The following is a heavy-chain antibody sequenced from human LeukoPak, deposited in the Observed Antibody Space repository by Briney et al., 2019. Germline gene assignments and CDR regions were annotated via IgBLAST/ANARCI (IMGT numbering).Heavy chain of an antibody. J-gene: IGHJ6*02. D-gene: IGHD5-24*01. CDR3: ARYNAYYYYGMDV. Sequence: SETLSLTCTVSGGSISSYYWSWIRQPPGKGLEWIGYIYYSGSTNYNPSLKSRVTISVDTSKNQFSLKLSSVTAADTAVYYCARYNAYYYYGMDVWGQGTTVTVSS. V-gene: IGHV4-59*01. CDR2: IYYSGST. CDR1: GGSISSYY.